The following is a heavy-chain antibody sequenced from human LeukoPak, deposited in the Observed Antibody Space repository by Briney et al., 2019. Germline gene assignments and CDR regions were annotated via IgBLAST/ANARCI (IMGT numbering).Heavy chain of an antibody. V-gene: IGHV3-48*04. Sequence: PGGSLRLSCAASGFTFSSHSMNWVRQAPGKGLEWLSYITPSGFTVYSDSVQGRFTISRDSAKNSVYLQMNNLSAEDTAVYYCATRPGMGINYFDLWGRGTLVTVSS. CDR2: ITPSGFTV. CDR1: GFTFSSHS. CDR3: ATRPGMGINYFDL. D-gene: IGHD1-1*01. J-gene: IGHJ2*01.